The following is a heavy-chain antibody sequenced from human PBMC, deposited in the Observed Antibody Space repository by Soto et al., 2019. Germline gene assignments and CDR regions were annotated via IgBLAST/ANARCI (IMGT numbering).Heavy chain of an antibody. D-gene: IGHD4-17*01. CDR1: GGSFSGYY. CDR3: ARVRVAAIRAMTTAEKFDY. Sequence: SETLSLTCAVYGGSFSGYYWSWIRQPPGKGLEWIGEINHSGSTNYNPSLKSRVTISVDTSKNQFSLKLSSVTAADTAVYYCARVRVAAIRAMTTAEKFDYWGQGTLVSVSS. CDR2: INHSGST. J-gene: IGHJ4*02. V-gene: IGHV4-34*01.